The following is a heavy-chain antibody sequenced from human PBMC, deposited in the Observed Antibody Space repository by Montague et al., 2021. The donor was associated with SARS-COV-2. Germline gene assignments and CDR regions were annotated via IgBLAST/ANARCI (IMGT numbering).Heavy chain of an antibody. V-gene: IGHV4-34*01. CDR1: GESFSGFF. CDR3: ARWDPQTLTVISLRGKSANDY. J-gene: IGHJ4*02. D-gene: IGHD4-11*01. Sequence: SETLSLTCAVYGESFSGFFWSWIRQPPGKGQEWIAEINDRGVTNYNYNPSLGSRVTISADTSKNQFSPKLRSVTAADTAVYYCARWDPQTLTVISLRGKSANDYWGQGTLVTVSS. CDR2: INDRGVTNY.